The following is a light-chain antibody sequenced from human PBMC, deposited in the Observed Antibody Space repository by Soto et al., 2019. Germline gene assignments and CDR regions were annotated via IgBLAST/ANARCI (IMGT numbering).Light chain of an antibody. CDR2: TNN. Sequence: QSVLTQPPSASGTPGQSVTISCSGSSSNIGSNFVNWYQQLPGTAPKLLIYTNNQRPSGVPDRFSGSKSGTSASLAISGLQSEDEAVYHCAAWDDSLNGPLFGGGTKLTVL. CDR1: SSNIGSNF. V-gene: IGLV1-44*01. CDR3: AAWDDSLNGPL. J-gene: IGLJ3*02.